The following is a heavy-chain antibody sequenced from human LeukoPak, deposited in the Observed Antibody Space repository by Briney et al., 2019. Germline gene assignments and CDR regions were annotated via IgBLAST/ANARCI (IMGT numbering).Heavy chain of an antibody. D-gene: IGHD3-16*02. CDR2: INNSGTT. Sequence: SETLSLTCAVYGGSSSGYYWTRIRQPPGKGLKWIGGINNSGTTNYIPSLKSRVTTSFDTSKNQFSMKPGAVTTADSAVYYCARGRGMYDYFWGSYRRSARGVFDYWGQGTLVTVSS. CDR1: GGSSSGYY. V-gene: IGHV4-34*01. CDR3: ARGRGMYDYFWGSYRRSARGVFDY. J-gene: IGHJ4*02.